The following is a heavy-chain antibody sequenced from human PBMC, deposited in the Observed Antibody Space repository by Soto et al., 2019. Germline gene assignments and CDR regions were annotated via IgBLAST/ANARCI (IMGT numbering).Heavy chain of an antibody. CDR3: ARDLRAVVVVAAKYYFDY. V-gene: IGHV1-46*01. J-gene: IGHJ4*02. CDR1: GYTFTSYY. D-gene: IGHD2-15*01. CDR2: INPSGGST. Sequence: QVQLVQSGAEVKKPGASVKVSCKASGYTFTSYYMHWVRQAPGQGLEWMGIINPSGGSTSYAQKFQRRVTMTRDTATSTVYMELSSLRSEDTAVYYCARDLRAVVVVAAKYYFDYWGQGTLVTVSS.